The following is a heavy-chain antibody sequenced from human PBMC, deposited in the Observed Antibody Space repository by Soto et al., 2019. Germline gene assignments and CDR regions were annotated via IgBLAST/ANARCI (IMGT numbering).Heavy chain of an antibody. CDR3: ARRRPAANPYYCDY. CDR2: VYGNDDK. Sequence: QITLKESGPTLVKPTETLTLTCTFSGFSLSASGVGVGWIRQPPGKALEWLAVVYGNDDKHYSPSLKSRLTITKDTSKNQVVLTMTNLDPLDTATYYCARRRPAANPYYCDYWGQGSLVTVSS. CDR1: GFSLSASGVG. D-gene: IGHD6-13*01. J-gene: IGHJ4*02. V-gene: IGHV2-5*01.